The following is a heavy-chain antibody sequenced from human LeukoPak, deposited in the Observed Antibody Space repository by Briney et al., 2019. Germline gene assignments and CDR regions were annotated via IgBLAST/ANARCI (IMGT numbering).Heavy chain of an antibody. D-gene: IGHD2-8*01. CDR2: INHSGST. V-gene: IGHV4-34*01. CDR1: GGSFSGYY. J-gene: IGHJ6*03. CDR3: ALYSDYYYYYMDV. Sequence: PSETLSLTCAVYGGSFSGYYWSWIRQPPGKGLEWIGEINHSGSTNYNPSLKSRVTISVDTSKNQFSLKLSSVTAADTAVYYCALYSDYYYYYMDVWGKGTTVTVSS.